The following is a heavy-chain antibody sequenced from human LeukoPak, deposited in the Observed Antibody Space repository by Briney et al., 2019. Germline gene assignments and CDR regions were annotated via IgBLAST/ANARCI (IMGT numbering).Heavy chain of an antibody. CDR2: IKQDGSEK. V-gene: IGHV3-7*01. CDR3: ARHDHYSGGSCVY. CDR1: GFTFSSYA. J-gene: IGHJ4*02. Sequence: GGSLRLSCAASGFTFSSYAMSWVRQAPGKGLEGVANIKQDGSEKYYVDSVKGRFTISRDNAKDSLYLQMNSLRAEDTAVYYCARHDHYSGGSCVYWGQGTLVTVSS. D-gene: IGHD2-15*01.